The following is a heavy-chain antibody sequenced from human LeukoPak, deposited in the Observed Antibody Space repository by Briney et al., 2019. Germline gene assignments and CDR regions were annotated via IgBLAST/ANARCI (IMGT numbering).Heavy chain of an antibody. D-gene: IGHD4-23*01. Sequence: PGGSLRLSCAVSGFTVSGNYMSWVRQAPGKGLEWVSLIYSGGTTYYADSVKGRFTISRDNSKNTLYLQMNSLRAEDTAVYYCARLAGGYSHPYDYWGQGILVTVSS. V-gene: IGHV3-53*01. CDR3: ARLAGGYSHPYDY. J-gene: IGHJ4*02. CDR2: IYSGGTT. CDR1: GFTVSGNY.